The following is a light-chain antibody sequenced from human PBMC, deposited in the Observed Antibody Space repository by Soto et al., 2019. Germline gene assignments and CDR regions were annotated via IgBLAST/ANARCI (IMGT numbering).Light chain of an antibody. CDR2: ATS. Sequence: DIQMTQSPSTLSGSVGDRVTITCRASQTISSWLAWYQQKPGKAPKLLIYATSTLESGVPLRFSGSGSGTDFTLTISSLQPIDFATYYCQQSYSTPWTFGQGTKVEI. CDR1: QTISSW. V-gene: IGKV1-39*01. CDR3: QQSYSTPWT. J-gene: IGKJ1*01.